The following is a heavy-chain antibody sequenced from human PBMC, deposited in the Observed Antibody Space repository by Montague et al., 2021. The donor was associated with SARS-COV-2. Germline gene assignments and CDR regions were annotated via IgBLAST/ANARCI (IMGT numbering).Heavy chain of an antibody. V-gene: IGHV4-38-2*02. CDR2: IYHGGFT. CDR1: GYSISSGYF. D-gene: IGHD2-21*01. Sequence: SETLSLTRSLSGYSISSGYFWGWIRQPPGEGLEWIGAIYHGGFTXYNPSLKSRLTMSLDTSKNQFSLRLSSVTAADTAIYHCARAYCGGDCNYLYIWFDSWGQGALVTVSS. CDR3: ARAYCGGDCNYLYIWFDS. J-gene: IGHJ5*01.